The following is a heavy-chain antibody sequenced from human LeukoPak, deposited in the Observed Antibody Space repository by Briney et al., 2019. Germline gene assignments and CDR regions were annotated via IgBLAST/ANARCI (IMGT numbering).Heavy chain of an antibody. CDR3: ARDTVGVTDY. D-gene: IGHD1-26*01. V-gene: IGHV3-9*01. Sequence: SLRLSCAASGFTFDDYAMHWVRQAPGKGLEWVSGISWNSGSIGYADSVKGRFTISRDNAKNSLFLQMNSLRAEDTALYYCARDTVGVTDYWGQGTLVTVSS. CDR1: GFTFDDYA. J-gene: IGHJ4*02. CDR2: ISWNSGSI.